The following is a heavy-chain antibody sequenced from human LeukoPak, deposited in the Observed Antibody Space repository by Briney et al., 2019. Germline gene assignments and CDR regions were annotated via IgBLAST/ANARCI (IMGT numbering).Heavy chain of an antibody. V-gene: IGHV3-23*01. J-gene: IGHJ2*01. Sequence: SXXLSCAASXXXXSSXAMSXVXQXPGXGXXWXXAXSGSGGSTYYADSVTGRFTVSRDDSKSTLYLEMRSLTVDDTAVYYCALQGSDARMTYWYFDLWGRGTLVTVSS. CDR1: XXXXSSXA. CDR2: XSGSGGST. CDR3: ALQGSDARMTYWYFDL. D-gene: IGHD2/OR15-2a*01.